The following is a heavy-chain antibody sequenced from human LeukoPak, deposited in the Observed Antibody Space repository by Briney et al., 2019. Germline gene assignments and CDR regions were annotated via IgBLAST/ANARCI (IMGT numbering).Heavy chain of an antibody. D-gene: IGHD6-19*01. CDR2: ISGYNGNT. V-gene: IGHV1-18*01. CDR1: GYIFISYG. J-gene: IGHJ4*02. Sequence: ASVTVSCRASGYIFISYGISWVRQAPGQGLEWMGWISGYNGNTKYAERLQGRVTMTTDRSTNKVYMELRPLTSDDTAVYYCARGTHSSGYSDYWGQGTLVTVSA. CDR3: ARGTHSSGYSDY.